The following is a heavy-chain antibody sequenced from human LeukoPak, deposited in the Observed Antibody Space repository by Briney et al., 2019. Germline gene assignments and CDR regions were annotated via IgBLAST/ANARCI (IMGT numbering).Heavy chain of an antibody. CDR1: GFSFSGYA. Sequence: GGSLRLSCAASGFSFSGYAMSWVGQAPGKGREWLANIKQDGSEKYYVDSVKGRFTISRDNAKNSLYLQMNSLRAEDTAVYYCARGRYGDYVGVDYWGQGTLVTVSS. CDR3: ARGRYGDYVGVDY. V-gene: IGHV3-7*01. CDR2: IKQDGSEK. J-gene: IGHJ4*02. D-gene: IGHD4-17*01.